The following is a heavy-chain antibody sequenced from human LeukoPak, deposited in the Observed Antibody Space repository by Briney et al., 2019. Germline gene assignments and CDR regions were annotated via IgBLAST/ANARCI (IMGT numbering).Heavy chain of an antibody. CDR1: GYTFSAYY. J-gene: IGHJ6*02. D-gene: IGHD3-10*01. Sequence: ASVKVSCKASGYTFSAYYMHWVRLAPGQGPEWMGRISPTRGGTKYAQKFLGRVSMTRDTSISTSYMELSSLRPDDTAVYYCASLEYASGSSNSYYYYDGRDIWGQGTMVTVSS. V-gene: IGHV1-2*02. CDR2: ISPTRGGT. CDR3: ASLEYASGSSNSYYYYDGRDI.